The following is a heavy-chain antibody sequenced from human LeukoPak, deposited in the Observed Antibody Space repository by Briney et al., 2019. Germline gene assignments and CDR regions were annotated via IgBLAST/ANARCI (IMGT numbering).Heavy chain of an antibody. D-gene: IGHD5-24*01. Sequence: SETLSLTCTVSGGSISSYYWSWIRQPPGKGLEWIGYIYYSGSTNYNPSLKSRVTISVDTSKNQFSLKLRSVTATDTAVYYCGGYNFYYFDYWGQGTLVTVSS. J-gene: IGHJ4*02. CDR2: IYYSGST. V-gene: IGHV4-59*08. CDR1: GGSISSYY. CDR3: GGYNFYYFDY.